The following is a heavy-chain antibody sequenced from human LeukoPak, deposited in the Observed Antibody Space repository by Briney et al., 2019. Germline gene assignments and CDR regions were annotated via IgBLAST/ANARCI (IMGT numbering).Heavy chain of an antibody. Sequence: SETLSLTCAVYGGSFSGYYWSWIRQPPGKGLEWIGEINHSGSTNYNPSLKSRVTISVDTSKNQFSLKLGSVTAADTAVYYCARGGERESVVVPAAMPVDYWGQGTLVTVSS. J-gene: IGHJ4*02. CDR3: ARGGERESVVVPAAMPVDY. V-gene: IGHV4-34*01. CDR1: GGSFSGYY. D-gene: IGHD2-2*01. CDR2: INHSGST.